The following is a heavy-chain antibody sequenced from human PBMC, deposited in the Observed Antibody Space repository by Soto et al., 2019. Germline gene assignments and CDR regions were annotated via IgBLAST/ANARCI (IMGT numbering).Heavy chain of an antibody. CDR2: ISYSSRHI. Sequence: EVQLVESGGGLVKPGESLTLSCAASGFTFSNHNMNWVRQAPGKGLEWVSSISYSSRHIYYADSVKGRFTISRDNAKQLLYLQMNSLRAEDTAVYYCARASQGPLVLVPAEIGDSWGQGTLVTVSS. CDR3: ARASQGPLVLVPAEIGDS. D-gene: IGHD2-2*01. V-gene: IGHV3-21*02. CDR1: GFTFSNHN. J-gene: IGHJ4*02.